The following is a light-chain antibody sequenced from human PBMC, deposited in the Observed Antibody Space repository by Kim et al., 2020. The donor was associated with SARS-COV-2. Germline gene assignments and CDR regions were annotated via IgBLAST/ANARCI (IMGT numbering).Light chain of an antibody. CDR2: KTS. Sequence: DIHMTQSPSTLSASVGDRVTITCRASQSISTWLAWYQQKPGKAPKLLIYKTSSLQSGVPSRFSGSGSGTEFTLTVSSLQPDDLATYYCQHYNSYPWTFGQGTKVDIK. V-gene: IGKV1-5*03. CDR1: QSISTW. J-gene: IGKJ1*01. CDR3: QHYNSYPWT.